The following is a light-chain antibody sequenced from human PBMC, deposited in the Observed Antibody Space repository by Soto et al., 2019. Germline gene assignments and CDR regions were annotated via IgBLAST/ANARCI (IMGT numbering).Light chain of an antibody. CDR2: WAS. V-gene: IGKV4-1*01. CDR3: QQYYSSLT. CDR1: QSVLYTSNNKNY. J-gene: IGKJ1*01. Sequence: DIVMTQSPDSLAVSLCERATINCKSSQSVLYTSNNKNYLAWYQQKPGQPPRLLIYWASTRESGVPDRFSGSGSGTDFTLTIGSLQAEDVAIYYCQQYYSSLTFGQGTKVDIK.